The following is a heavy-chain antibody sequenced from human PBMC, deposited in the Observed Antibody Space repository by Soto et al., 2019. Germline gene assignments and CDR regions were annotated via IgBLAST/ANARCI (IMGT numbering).Heavy chain of an antibody. CDR1: GYSFTSYW. V-gene: IGHV5-51*01. Sequence: PGESLKISCKGSGYSFTSYWIGWVRQMPGRGLEWMGIIYPGDSDTRYSPSFQGQVTISADKSISTAYLQWSSLKASDTAMYYCARLLDVYSSSSPLGYWGQGTLVTVSS. CDR3: ARLLDVYSSSSPLGY. J-gene: IGHJ4*02. CDR2: IYPGDSDT. D-gene: IGHD6-6*01.